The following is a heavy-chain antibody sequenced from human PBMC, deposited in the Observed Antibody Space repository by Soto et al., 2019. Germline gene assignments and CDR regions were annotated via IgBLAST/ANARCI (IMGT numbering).Heavy chain of an antibody. CDR2: IRAGDGKT. CDR1: GYRFTHYV. D-gene: IGHD3-22*01. CDR3: VRDYASDSGVHLDF. J-gene: IGHJ4*02. V-gene: IGHV1-3*01. Sequence: QVQLVQSGTEVKKPGASVKVSCKASGYRFTHYVIHWVRQAPGQRLEWMGWIRAGDGKTYYSQNFQGRVTITKDTTASTAYMELSSLISEDTAVYYCVRDYASDSGVHLDFWGQGTLVTVPS.